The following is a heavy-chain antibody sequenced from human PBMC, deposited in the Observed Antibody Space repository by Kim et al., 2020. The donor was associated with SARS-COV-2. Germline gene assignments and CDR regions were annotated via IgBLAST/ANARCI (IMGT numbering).Heavy chain of an antibody. D-gene: IGHD2-21*02. CDR1: GGTFSSYA. CDR3: ARELYCGGDCYSYDKKNWYFDL. J-gene: IGHJ2*01. Sequence: SVKVSCKASGGTFSSYAISWVRQAPGQGLEWMGGIIPIFGTANYAQKFQGRVTITADESTSTAYMELSSLRSEDTAVYYCARELYCGGDCYSYDKKNWYFDLWGRGTLVTVSS. CDR2: IIPIFGTA. V-gene: IGHV1-69*13.